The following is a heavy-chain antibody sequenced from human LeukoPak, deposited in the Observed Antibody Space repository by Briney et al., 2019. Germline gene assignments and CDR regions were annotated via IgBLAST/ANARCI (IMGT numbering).Heavy chain of an antibody. CDR2: TSTSGGST. Sequence: GRSLRLSCAASAFTFSSYAMSWVRQAPGKGLEWVSGTSTSGGSTYYADSVKGRFTISRDNSKNTLSLQMTSLRAEDTAVYYCATARGGYWGQGTLVTVSS. V-gene: IGHV3-23*01. J-gene: IGHJ4*02. D-gene: IGHD2-15*01. CDR3: ATARGGY. CDR1: AFTFSSYA.